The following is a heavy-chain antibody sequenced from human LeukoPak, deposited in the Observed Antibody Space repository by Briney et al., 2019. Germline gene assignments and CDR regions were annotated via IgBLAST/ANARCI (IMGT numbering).Heavy chain of an antibody. Sequence: GASVKVSCKASGYTFTSYYMHWVRQAPGQGLEWMGIINPSGGSTSYAQKFQGRVTMTRDTSTSTVYMELSSLRSEDTAVYYCARDILRPSPYYYYGMDVWGQGTTVTVSS. V-gene: IGHV1-46*01. CDR3: ARDILRPSPYYYYGMDV. J-gene: IGHJ6*02. D-gene: IGHD5/OR15-5a*01. CDR2: INPSGGST. CDR1: GYTFTSYY.